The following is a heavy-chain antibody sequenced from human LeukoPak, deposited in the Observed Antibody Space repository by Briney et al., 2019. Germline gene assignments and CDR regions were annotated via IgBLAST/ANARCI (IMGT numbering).Heavy chain of an antibody. V-gene: IGHV1-18*01. CDR3: ARDLVDGVGAPGAY. J-gene: IGHJ4*02. CDR1: GYTFTNYG. D-gene: IGHD1-26*01. Sequence: GASVKVSCKASGYTFTNYGMTWMRQAPGQGLEWMGSINTYNGNTNYAQKLQGRVTLTTDTSTSTAYMELRSLRSDDTAVFYCARDLVDGVGAPGAYWGQGALVTVSS. CDR2: INTYNGNT.